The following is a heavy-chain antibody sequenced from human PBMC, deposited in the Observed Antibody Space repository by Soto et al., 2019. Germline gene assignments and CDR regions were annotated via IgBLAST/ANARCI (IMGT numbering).Heavy chain of an antibody. J-gene: IGHJ6*02. D-gene: IGHD3-22*01. CDR1: GYIFTSYD. V-gene: IGHV1-8*01. CDR3: TRNPSYDTSGPLHYYYGMDI. Sequence: QVQLVQSGTEVKKPGASVKVSCKASGYIFTSYDVNWVRQAPGQGLEWMGWMNPNSGNTGYVQKFQGRVTMTRDTSISTAYMELSSLRSEGTAVYYCTRNPSYDTSGPLHYYYGMDIWGQGTTVTVSS. CDR2: MNPNSGNT.